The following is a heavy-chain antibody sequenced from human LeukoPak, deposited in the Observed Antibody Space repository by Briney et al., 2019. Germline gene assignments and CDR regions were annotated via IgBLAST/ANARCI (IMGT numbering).Heavy chain of an antibody. J-gene: IGHJ6*03. CDR1: GFTFSSYW. CDR3: AKDSSTGDYYMDV. CDR2: IKQDGSEK. D-gene: IGHD2-2*01. V-gene: IGHV3-7*03. Sequence: GGSLRLSCAASGFTFSSYWMSWVRQAPGKGLEWVANIKQDGSEKYYVDSVKGRFTISRDNSKNSLYLQMNSLRTEDTALYYCAKDSSTGDYYMDVWGKGTTVTVSS.